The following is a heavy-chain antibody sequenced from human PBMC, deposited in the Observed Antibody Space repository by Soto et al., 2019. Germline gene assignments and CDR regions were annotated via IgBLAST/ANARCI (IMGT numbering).Heavy chain of an antibody. CDR1: GGSITRGGYY. CDR2: IYNSGTT. V-gene: IGHV4-31*03. J-gene: IGHJ5*02. Sequence: QVQLQESGPGLVKPSETLSLTCTVSGGSITRGGYYWSWIRQHPGKGLEWIGYIYNSGTTYYNPALNSRVTISVDTSKNQFSLKLTSVTAADTAVYYCARDPAPWGQGTLVTVSS. CDR3: ARDPAP.